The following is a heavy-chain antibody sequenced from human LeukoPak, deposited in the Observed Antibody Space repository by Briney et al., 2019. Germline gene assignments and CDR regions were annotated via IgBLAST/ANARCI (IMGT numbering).Heavy chain of an antibody. CDR2: IYSSGNT. D-gene: IGHD3-3*01. CDR3: ARHSGLRSPFDP. V-gene: IGHV4-39*01. Sequence: SETLSLTCTVSGGSISTTNYYWGWIRQPPGRDLEWIGSIYSSGNTYYNPSLESRVTISVDTSKDQLSLKLTSATAADTSVYYCARHSGLRSPFDPWGQGTLVTVSS. J-gene: IGHJ5*02. CDR1: GGSISTTNYY.